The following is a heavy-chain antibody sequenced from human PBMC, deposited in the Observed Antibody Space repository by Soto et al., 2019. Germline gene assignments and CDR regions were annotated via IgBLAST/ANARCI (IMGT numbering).Heavy chain of an antibody. D-gene: IGHD3-3*01. CDR3: ARDSGITIFGVVIILSPHFDY. J-gene: IGHJ4*02. Sequence: ASVKVSCKASGYTFTSYGISWVRQAPGQGLEWMGWISAYNCNTNYAQKLQGRVTMTTDTSTSTAYMELRSLRSDDTAVYYCARDSGITIFGVVIILSPHFDYWGQGTLVTVSS. V-gene: IGHV1-18*01. CDR2: ISAYNCNT. CDR1: GYTFTSYG.